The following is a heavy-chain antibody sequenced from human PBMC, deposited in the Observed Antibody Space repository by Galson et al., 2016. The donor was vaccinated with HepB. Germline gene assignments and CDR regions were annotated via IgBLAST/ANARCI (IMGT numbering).Heavy chain of an antibody. V-gene: IGHV2-5*04. CDR3: VHKPRSDSGDYHLDV. CDR1: GFSLDTYGVA. J-gene: IGHJ4*02. CDR2: IYWDDDR. Sequence: PALVKPTQTLTLTCTFSGFSLDTYGVAVGWIRQPPEEALEWLAFIYWDDDRRVSSSLKSRLTITKDTSNNQVVLTLTDMGPQDAGTYYCVHKPRSDSGDYHLDVWGQGTLVAVSS. D-gene: IGHD4-17*01.